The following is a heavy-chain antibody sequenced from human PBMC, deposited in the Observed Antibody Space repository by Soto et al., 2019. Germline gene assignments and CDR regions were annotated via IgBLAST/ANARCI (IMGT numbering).Heavy chain of an antibody. CDR1: GGSISSSNC. D-gene: IGHD3-22*01. J-gene: IGHJ4*02. CDR3: ARASYDSSTYYLDY. Sequence: PETLSLTCTVSGGSISSSNCWSSIRQPPGKGLEWIGDIYHSGSTNHNPSLKSRVTISVDTSNNQFSLKLSSVTAADTAVYYCARASYDSSTYYLDYWGQGTLVTVSS. V-gene: IGHV4-4*03. CDR2: IYHSGST.